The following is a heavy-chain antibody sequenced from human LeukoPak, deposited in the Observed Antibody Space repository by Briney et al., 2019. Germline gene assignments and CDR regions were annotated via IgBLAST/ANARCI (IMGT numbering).Heavy chain of an antibody. CDR3: ARSGSSWFWDYYYYMDV. Sequence: ASVKVSCKASGYTFTSYAMNWVRQAPGKGLEGLGWINPNSGGTNYAQKFQGRVTMTRDTSISTAYMELSRLRSDDTAVYYCARSGSSWFWDYYYYMDVWGKGTTVTVSS. CDR2: INPNSGGT. CDR1: GYTFTSYA. J-gene: IGHJ6*03. V-gene: IGHV1-2*02. D-gene: IGHD6-13*01.